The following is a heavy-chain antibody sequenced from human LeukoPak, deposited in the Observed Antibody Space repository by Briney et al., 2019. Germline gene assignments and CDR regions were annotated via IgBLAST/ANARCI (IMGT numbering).Heavy chain of an antibody. CDR1: GFIFNSYA. D-gene: IGHD4-17*01. CDR2: ISYDGTNK. J-gene: IGHJ4*02. V-gene: IGHV3-30*04. CDR3: ARGEHYGDFFDY. Sequence: QPGKSLRLSCAASGFIFNSYAMHWVRQAPGKGLEWVAAISYDGTNKYYADSVKGRFTISRDNSKNTLFLQMDSLRAEDTAVYFCARGEHYGDFFDYWGQGTLVTVSS.